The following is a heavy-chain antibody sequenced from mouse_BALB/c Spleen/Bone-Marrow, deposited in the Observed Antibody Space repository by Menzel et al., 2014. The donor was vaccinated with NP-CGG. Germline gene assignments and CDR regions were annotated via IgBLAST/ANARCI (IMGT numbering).Heavy chain of an antibody. Sequence: VQLQQSGAELVRPGVSVKISCEGSGYTFTDYAMHWVKQSHATSLEWIGAIGTYYGDATYNQKFKTKATMTVDKSSSTAYMELARLTSEDSSLYYCAREGPWFAFWGQGTLVTVSA. CDR2: IGTYYGDA. CDR3: AREGPWFAF. J-gene: IGHJ3*01. V-gene: IGHV1S137*01. CDR1: GYTFTDYA.